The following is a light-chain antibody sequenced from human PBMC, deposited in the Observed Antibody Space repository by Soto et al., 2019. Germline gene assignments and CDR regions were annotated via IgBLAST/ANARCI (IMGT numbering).Light chain of an antibody. V-gene: IGKV1-5*01. CDR1: QSISSW. CDR3: QQYNSYRYT. J-gene: IGKJ2*01. Sequence: DIQMTQSPSTLSASVGDRVTITCRASQSISSWLAWYQQKPGKAPKLLIYDACSLESGVPARFSGSGSGTEFTLTISSLQPDDFAPYYCQQYNSYRYTFGQGTKLEIK. CDR2: DAC.